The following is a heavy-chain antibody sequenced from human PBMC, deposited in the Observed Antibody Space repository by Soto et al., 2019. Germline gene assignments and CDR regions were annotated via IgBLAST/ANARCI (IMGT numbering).Heavy chain of an antibody. CDR3: AREADYVNWFDP. Sequence: EVQLVESGGGLVQPGGSLRLSCAASGFTFSSYSMNWVRQAPGKGLEWVSYISSSSSTRYYADSEKGRFTIPRDNAKNSLYLQMNSLRAEDTAVYYCAREADYVNWFDPWGQGTLVTVSS. J-gene: IGHJ5*02. CDR1: GFTFSSYS. D-gene: IGHD4-17*01. V-gene: IGHV3-48*01. CDR2: ISSSSSTR.